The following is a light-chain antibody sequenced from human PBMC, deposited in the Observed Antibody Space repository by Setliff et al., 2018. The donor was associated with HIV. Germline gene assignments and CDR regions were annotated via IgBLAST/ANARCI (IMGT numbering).Light chain of an antibody. Sequence: QSVLTQPASVSGSPGQSITISCTGTSRDVGGYNYVSWYQQHPGKAPKLIIYEVRNRPSGVSSRFSGSKSGNTASLTISGPQTEDEADYYCSSYAITNTLPFGTGTKVTVL. CDR3: SSYAITNTLP. CDR1: SRDVGGYNY. J-gene: IGLJ1*01. V-gene: IGLV2-14*01. CDR2: EVR.